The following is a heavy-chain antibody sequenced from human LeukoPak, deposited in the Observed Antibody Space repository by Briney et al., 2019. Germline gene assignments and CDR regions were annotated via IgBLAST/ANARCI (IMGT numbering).Heavy chain of an antibody. D-gene: IGHD3-22*01. V-gene: IGHV4-30-4*01. CDR3: AREGYYYDSSGYNYWYFDL. CDR1: GGSISSGDYY. CDR2: IYYSGST. J-gene: IGHJ2*01. Sequence: SQTLSLTCTVSGGSISSGDYYWSWIRQPPGKGLEWIGYIYYSGSTYYNPSLKGRVTISVDTSKNQFSLKLSSVTAADTAVYYCAREGYYYDSSGYNYWYFDLWGRGTLVTVSS.